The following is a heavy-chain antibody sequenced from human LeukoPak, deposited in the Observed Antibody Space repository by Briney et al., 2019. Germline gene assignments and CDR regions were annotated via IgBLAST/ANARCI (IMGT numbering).Heavy chain of an antibody. CDR2: ISGGGVST. V-gene: IGHV3-43*02. J-gene: IGHJ4*02. CDR1: ELPIADFA. CDR3: AKESGKFDY. Sequence: PGGSLRLSCVASELPIADFAMHWVRQAPGKGLEWVSLISGGGVSTFYADSVKGRFSISRDNSKNSLYLEMNSLRTEDAAMYYCAKESGKFDYWGQGTLVAVSS.